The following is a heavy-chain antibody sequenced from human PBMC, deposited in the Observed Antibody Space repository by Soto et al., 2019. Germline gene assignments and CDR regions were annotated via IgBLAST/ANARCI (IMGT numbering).Heavy chain of an antibody. CDR1: GGTFSSYA. V-gene: IGHV1-69*05. Sequence: ASVKVSCKASGGTFSSYAISWVRQAPGQGLEWMGGIIPIFGTANYAQKFQGRVTMTTDTSTSTAYMELRNLRSDDTAVYYCARDADDSSGWYDYFDSWGQGTLVTVSS. D-gene: IGHD6-19*01. CDR3: ARDADDSSGWYDYFDS. J-gene: IGHJ4*02. CDR2: IIPIFGTA.